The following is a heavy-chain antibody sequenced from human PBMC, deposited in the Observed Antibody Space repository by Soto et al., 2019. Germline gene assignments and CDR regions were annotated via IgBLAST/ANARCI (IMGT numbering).Heavy chain of an antibody. CDR3: VKDHGTAMVRGGLDS. Sequence: GGSLRLSCAASGFTFSSCAMSWVRQAPGKGLEWVSGIGGSGDDTEYTDSVKGRFTISRDNSKNTLYLQMNSLRAEDTALYYCVKDHGTAMVRGGLDSWGQGALVTVSS. CDR2: IGGSGDDT. CDR1: GFTFSSCA. J-gene: IGHJ4*02. V-gene: IGHV3-23*01. D-gene: IGHD3-10*01.